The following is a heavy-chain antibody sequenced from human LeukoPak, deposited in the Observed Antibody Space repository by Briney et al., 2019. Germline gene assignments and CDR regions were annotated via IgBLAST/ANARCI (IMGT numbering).Heavy chain of an antibody. J-gene: IGHJ4*02. D-gene: IGHD3-3*01. CDR3: AKEITIFGVVIIPFDY. V-gene: IGHV3-30*18. Sequence: GGSLRLSCAASGFTFSSYGMHWVRQAPGKGLEWVAVISYDGSNKYYADSVKGRFTISRDNSKNTLYLQMNSLRAEDTAVYYCAKEITIFGVVIIPFDYWGQGTLVTVSS. CDR1: GFTFSSYG. CDR2: ISYDGSNK.